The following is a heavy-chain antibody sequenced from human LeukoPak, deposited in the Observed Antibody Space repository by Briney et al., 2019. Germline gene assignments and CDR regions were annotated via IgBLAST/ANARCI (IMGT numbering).Heavy chain of an antibody. D-gene: IGHD6-19*01. Sequence: GGSLRLSCAVSGLTFSSSWMDWVRQAPGKGLEWVAVISYDGSNKYYADSVKGRFTISRDNSKNTLYLQMNSLRAEDTAVYYCASGVLGYSSGWVDYWGQGTLVTVSS. CDR3: ASGVLGYSSGWVDY. V-gene: IGHV3-30-3*01. CDR2: ISYDGSNK. J-gene: IGHJ4*02. CDR1: GLTFSSSW.